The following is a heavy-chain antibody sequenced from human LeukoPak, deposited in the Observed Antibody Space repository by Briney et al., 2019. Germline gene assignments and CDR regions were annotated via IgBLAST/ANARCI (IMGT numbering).Heavy chain of an antibody. CDR2: ISYSGIT. CDR1: GGSISSSYYY. CDR3: ARHKMGITRLYYFDY. V-gene: IGHV4-39*01. D-gene: IGHD3-10*01. J-gene: IGHJ4*02. Sequence: PSETLSLTCTVSGGSISSSYYYWGWIRQPPGTGLEWIGTISYSGITYYNPSLESRVPISVDTSRNQFSLKLTSVTAADTAVYYCARHKMGITRLYYFDYWGQGTLVTVSS.